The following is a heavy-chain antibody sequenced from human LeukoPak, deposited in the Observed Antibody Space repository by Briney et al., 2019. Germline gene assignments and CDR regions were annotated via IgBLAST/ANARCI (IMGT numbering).Heavy chain of an antibody. CDR1: GFTFSSYS. D-gene: IGHD6-25*01. Sequence: GGSLRLSCAAPGFTFSSYSINWVRQAPGKGLEWVSSISSSSSYIYYADSVKGRFTISRDNAKNSLYLQMNSLRAEDTAVYYCARDEQRYSSSDYWGQGTLVTVSS. J-gene: IGHJ4*02. V-gene: IGHV3-21*01. CDR3: ARDEQRYSSSDY. CDR2: ISSSSSYI.